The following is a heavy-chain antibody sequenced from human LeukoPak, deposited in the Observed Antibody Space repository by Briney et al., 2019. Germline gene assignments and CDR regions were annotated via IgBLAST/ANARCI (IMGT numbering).Heavy chain of an antibody. CDR1: GFTFSSYT. CDR2: ITSSSSYI. J-gene: IGHJ4*02. D-gene: IGHD2-21*02. Sequence: PGGSLRLSCAASGFTFSSYTMNWVRQAPGKGLEWVSSITSSSSYIYYADSVKGRFTISRDNAKNSLYLQMNSLRAEDTAVYYCARDGSRGNLVTAPDYWGQGTLVTVSS. V-gene: IGHV3-21*01. CDR3: ARDGSRGNLVTAPDY.